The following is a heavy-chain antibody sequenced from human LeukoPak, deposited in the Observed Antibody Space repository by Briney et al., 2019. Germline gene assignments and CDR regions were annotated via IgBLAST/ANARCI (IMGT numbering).Heavy chain of an antibody. D-gene: IGHD6-13*01. CDR3: ARGFSSSWYWFDP. CDR1: GNSISSGSYY. J-gene: IGHJ5*02. Sequence: SETLSLTCTVSGNSISSGSYYWSWIRQPAGKGLEWIGRINTSGSINYNPSPKRRVTISVDTSKTQFSLKLSSVTAADTAVYYCARGFSSSWYWFDPWGQGTLVTVSS. CDR2: INTSGSI. V-gene: IGHV4-61*02.